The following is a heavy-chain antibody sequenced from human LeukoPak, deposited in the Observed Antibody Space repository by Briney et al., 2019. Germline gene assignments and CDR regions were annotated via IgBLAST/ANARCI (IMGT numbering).Heavy chain of an antibody. J-gene: IGHJ4*02. CDR1: GFSFSSHN. CDR3: ARVGVESDRSAYSSFDY. V-gene: IGHV3-53*01. Sequence: GGSLRLSCAASGFSFSSHNMNWVRQAPGKGLEWVSVIYTGGGTYYADSVKGRFTFSRDNSKNTLYLQMNSLRAEDTAVYYCARVGVESDRSAYSSFDYWGQGTLVTVSS. CDR2: IYTGGGT. D-gene: IGHD3-22*01.